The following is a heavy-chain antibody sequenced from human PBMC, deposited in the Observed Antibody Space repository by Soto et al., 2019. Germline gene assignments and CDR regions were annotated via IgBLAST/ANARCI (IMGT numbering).Heavy chain of an antibody. CDR1: GGSFSGYY. V-gene: IGHV4-34*01. J-gene: IGHJ5*02. CDR3: ARGGRGGSSQGWFDP. D-gene: IGHD2-15*01. Sequence: QVQLQQWGAGLLKPSETLSLTCAVYGGSFSGYYWSWIRQPPGKGLEWIGEINHSGSTNYNPSLKSRVTISVDTSKDQFSLKLSSVTAADRAVYYCARGGRGGSSQGWFDPWGQGTLVTVSS. CDR2: INHSGST.